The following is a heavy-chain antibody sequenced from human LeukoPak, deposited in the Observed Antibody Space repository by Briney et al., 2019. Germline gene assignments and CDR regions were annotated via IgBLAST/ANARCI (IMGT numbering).Heavy chain of an antibody. D-gene: IGHD3-10*01. V-gene: IGHV4-39*01. Sequence: SETLSLTCKVSGGSISNSNYYWSWIRQPPGKELEWLASINYGGATYYNPSLKSRVTISVDTSKNQFSLRLSSVTAADTAVYLCARYVVYGSGKYYFDYWGQGSLVTVSS. CDR3: ARYVVYGSGKYYFDY. CDR2: INYGGAT. J-gene: IGHJ4*02. CDR1: GGSISNSNYY.